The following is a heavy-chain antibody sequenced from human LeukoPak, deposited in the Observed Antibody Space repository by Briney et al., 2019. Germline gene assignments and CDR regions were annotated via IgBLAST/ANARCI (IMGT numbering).Heavy chain of an antibody. D-gene: IGHD6-6*01. Sequence: ASVKVSCKASGGTFSSYAISWVRQAPGQGLEWMGGIIPIFGTANYAQKFQGRVTITADKSTSTAYMELSSLRSEDTAVYYCARTRSSSSYAFDIWGQGTMVTVSS. CDR1: GGTFSSYA. J-gene: IGHJ3*02. V-gene: IGHV1-69*06. CDR2: IIPIFGTA. CDR3: ARTRSSSSYAFDI.